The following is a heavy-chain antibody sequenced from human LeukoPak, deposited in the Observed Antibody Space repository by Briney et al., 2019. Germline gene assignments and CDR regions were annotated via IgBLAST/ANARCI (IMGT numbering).Heavy chain of an antibody. D-gene: IGHD1-20*01. J-gene: IGHJ4*02. CDR1: GGSISSYY. Sequence: SETLSLTCTVSGGSISSYYWSWIRQPPGKGLEWIGSIYYSGSTYYNPSLKSRVTISVDTSKNQFSLKLSSVTAADTAVYYCARDNWNYVDYWGQGTLVTVSS. CDR3: ARDNWNYVDY. CDR2: IYYSGST. V-gene: IGHV4-39*07.